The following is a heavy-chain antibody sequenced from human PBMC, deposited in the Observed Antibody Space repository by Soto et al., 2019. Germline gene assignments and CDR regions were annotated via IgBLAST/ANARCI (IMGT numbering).Heavy chain of an antibody. CDR1: SGSISSSNW. J-gene: IGHJ3*02. Sequence: SETLSLTCAVSSGSISSSNWWSWVRQPPGKGLEWIGEIYHSGSTNYNPSLKSRVTISVDKSKNQFSLKLSSVTAADTAVYYCARVMATRDAFDIWGQGTMVTVSS. D-gene: IGHD5-12*01. CDR2: IYHSGST. CDR3: ARVMATRDAFDI. V-gene: IGHV4-4*02.